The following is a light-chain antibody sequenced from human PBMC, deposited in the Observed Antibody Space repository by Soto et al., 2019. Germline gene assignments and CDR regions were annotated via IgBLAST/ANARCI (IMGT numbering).Light chain of an antibody. CDR3: SSYAGSNMGV. CDR1: SSDVGGYKF. V-gene: IGLV2-8*01. CDR2: EVS. Sequence: QSALTQPPSASGSPGQSVTISCTGTSSDVGGYKFVSWYQQHPGKAPKLIIYEVSQRPSGVPDRFSASKPGDTASLTVSGLRAEDEADYYCSSYAGSNMGVFGSGTKLTVL. J-gene: IGLJ1*01.